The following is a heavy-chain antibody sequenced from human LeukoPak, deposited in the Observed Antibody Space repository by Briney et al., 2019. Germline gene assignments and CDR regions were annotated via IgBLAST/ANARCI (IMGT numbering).Heavy chain of an antibody. CDR3: TRLHYDFWSGSTPSFYFDY. Sequence: ASLKVSCKASGYTFTCYYMHWVRQAPGQGLEWMGWINPNSGGTNYAQKFQGRVTMTMDTSISTAYMELSRLRSDDTAVYYCTRLHYDFWSGSTPSFYFDYWGQGTPVTVSS. CDR1: GYTFTCYY. J-gene: IGHJ4*02. CDR2: INPNSGGT. D-gene: IGHD3-3*01. V-gene: IGHV1-2*02.